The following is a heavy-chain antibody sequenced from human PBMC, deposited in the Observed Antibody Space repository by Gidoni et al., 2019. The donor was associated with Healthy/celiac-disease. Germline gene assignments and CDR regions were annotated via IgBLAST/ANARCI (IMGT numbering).Heavy chain of an antibody. D-gene: IGHD6-19*01. Sequence: QVQLVESGGGVVQPGRSLRLSCAASGFPFSSYGMHWVRQAPGKGLEWVAVIWYDGSNKYYADSVKGRFTISRDNSKNTLYLQMNSLRAEDTAVYYCARGNSSSGWQGVDYWGQGTLVTVSS. V-gene: IGHV3-33*01. CDR3: ARGNSSSGWQGVDY. J-gene: IGHJ4*02. CDR1: GFPFSSYG. CDR2: IWYDGSNK.